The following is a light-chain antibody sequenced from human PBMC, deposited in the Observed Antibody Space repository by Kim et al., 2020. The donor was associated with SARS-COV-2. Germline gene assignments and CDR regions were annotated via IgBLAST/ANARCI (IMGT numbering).Light chain of an antibody. CDR2: NNN. Sequence: PRQRVPLSCSGSSSHLGSNPVNWYQHLPGMAPKLLIYNNNQRPSGVPDRISGSKSGTSASLAISGLRSEDEAIYHCAAWDNTLFVVFGGGTQLTVL. V-gene: IGLV1-44*01. CDR1: SSHLGSNP. J-gene: IGLJ2*01. CDR3: AAWDNTLFVV.